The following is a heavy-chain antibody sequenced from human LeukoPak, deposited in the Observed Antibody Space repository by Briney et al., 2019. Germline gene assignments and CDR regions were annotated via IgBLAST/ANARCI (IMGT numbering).Heavy chain of an antibody. V-gene: IGHV1-18*01. CDR2: ISAYNGNT. CDR3: ARDPRDRVLVVTGAYTNWFDP. D-gene: IGHD2-2*01. J-gene: IGHJ5*02. CDR1: GYTFTSYG. Sequence: ASVKVSCKASGYTFTSYGISWVRQAPGQGLEWMGWISAYNGNTNYAQKLQGRVTMTTDTSTSTAYMELRSMRSDDTAVYYCARDPRDRVLVVTGAYTNWFDPWGQGTLVTVSS.